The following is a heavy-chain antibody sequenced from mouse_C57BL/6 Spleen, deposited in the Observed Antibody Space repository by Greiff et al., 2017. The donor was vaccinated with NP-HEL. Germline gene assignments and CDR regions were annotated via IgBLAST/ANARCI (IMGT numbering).Heavy chain of an antibody. Sequence: ESGPGLVKPSQSLSLTCSVTGYSITSGYYWNWIRQFPGNKLEWMGYISYDGSNNYNPSLKNRISITRDTSKNQFFLKLNSVTTEDTATYYCASYGSSSYYFDYWGQGTTLTVSS. CDR1: GYSITSGYY. CDR3: ASYGSSSYYFDY. CDR2: ISYDGSN. D-gene: IGHD1-1*01. J-gene: IGHJ2*01. V-gene: IGHV3-6*01.